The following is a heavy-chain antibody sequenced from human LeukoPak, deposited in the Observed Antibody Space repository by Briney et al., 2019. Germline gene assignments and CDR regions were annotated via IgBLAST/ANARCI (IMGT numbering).Heavy chain of an antibody. V-gene: IGHV4-59*01. CDR3: ARDGQWLAGEINWFDP. CDR2: IYYSGST. Sequence: SETLSLTCTVSGGSISSYYWSWIRQPPGKGLEWIGYIYYSGSTNYNPSLKSRVTISVDTSKNQFSLKLSSVTAADTAVYYCARDGQWLAGEINWFDPWGQGTLVTVSS. D-gene: IGHD6-19*01. J-gene: IGHJ5*02. CDR1: GGSISSYY.